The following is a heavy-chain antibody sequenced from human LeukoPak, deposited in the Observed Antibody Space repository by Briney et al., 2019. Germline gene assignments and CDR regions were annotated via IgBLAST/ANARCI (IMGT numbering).Heavy chain of an antibody. Sequence: GGSLRLSCAASGFTFNNYWMNWVRQAPGKGLEWVANINQAGREKNYVDSVKGRFTISRDNAKKSLYLQMNSLRVEDTAVYYCARDRAMDDYWGQGTLVTVSS. V-gene: IGHV3-7*01. CDR1: GFTFNNYW. J-gene: IGHJ4*02. CDR3: ARDRAMDDY. D-gene: IGHD5-18*01. CDR2: INQAGREK.